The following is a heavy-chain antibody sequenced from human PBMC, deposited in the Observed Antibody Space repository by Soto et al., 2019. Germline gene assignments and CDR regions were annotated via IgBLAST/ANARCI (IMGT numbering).Heavy chain of an antibody. D-gene: IGHD3-3*01. Sequence: QVQLVQSGAEIKKPGASVKVSCKASGYTFTKCAMHWVRLAPAQSLEWMGWINVANGNTRFSQIFQGRVTITTYTSASTAYKKLNSLTSEETAVYFCARENLDFCSTKRAGEYYYMDVWGKGTAVTVSS. CDR2: INVANGNT. V-gene: IGHV1-3*01. CDR1: GYTFTKCA. CDR3: ARENLDFCSTKRAGEYYYMDV. J-gene: IGHJ6*03.